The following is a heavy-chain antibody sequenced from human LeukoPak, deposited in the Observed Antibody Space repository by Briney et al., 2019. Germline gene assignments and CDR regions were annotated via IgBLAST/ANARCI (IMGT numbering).Heavy chain of an antibody. Sequence: GGSLRLSCAASGFTFSDYYMSWIRQAPGKGLEWVSYISSSGSTIYYADSVTGRFTISRDNSKNTLYLQMNSLRAEDTAVYYCARAADTAMGDAFDIWGQGTMVTVSS. J-gene: IGHJ3*02. CDR3: ARAADTAMGDAFDI. CDR1: GFTFSDYY. D-gene: IGHD5-18*01. V-gene: IGHV3-11*04. CDR2: ISSSGSTI.